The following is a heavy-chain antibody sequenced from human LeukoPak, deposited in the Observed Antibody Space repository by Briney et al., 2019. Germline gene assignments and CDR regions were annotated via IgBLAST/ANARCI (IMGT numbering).Heavy chain of an antibody. CDR3: ARVPLHDSSGHYYPH. Sequence: ASVKVSCKPSGYTFTNYGMHWVRQAPGQRLEWMEWINGGNGNAKYSQNFQGRVTIIRDTSASSAYMELSSLRSEDTAVYYCARVPLHDSSGHYYPHWGQGTLVTVSS. CDR1: GYTFTNYG. CDR2: INGGNGNA. J-gene: IGHJ1*01. V-gene: IGHV1-3*01. D-gene: IGHD3-22*01.